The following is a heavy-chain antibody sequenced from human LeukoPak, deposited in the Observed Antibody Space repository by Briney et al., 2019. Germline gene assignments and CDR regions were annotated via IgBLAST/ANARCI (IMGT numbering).Heavy chain of an antibody. D-gene: IGHD3-22*01. J-gene: IGHJ3*02. CDR2: IYTSGST. Sequence: PSETLSLTCTVAGGFISSYYWSWVRQPAGKGLEWIGRIYTSGSTNYNPSLKSRVTISVDKSKNQFSLKLSSVTPADTAVYYCAREDDSSGYGAFDIWGQGTMVTVSS. CDR1: GGFISSYY. CDR3: AREDDSSGYGAFDI. V-gene: IGHV4-4*07.